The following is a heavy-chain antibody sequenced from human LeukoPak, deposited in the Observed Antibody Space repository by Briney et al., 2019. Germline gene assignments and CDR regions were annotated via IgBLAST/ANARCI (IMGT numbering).Heavy chain of an antibody. J-gene: IGHJ4*02. CDR2: IYHSGST. Sequence: SGTLSLTCDVSGHSISSGYYWGWIRQPPGKGLEWIGSIYHSGSTYYNPSLKSRVTISVDTSKNQFSLKLSSVTAADTAVYYCARQSAEFDYWGQGTLVTVSS. CDR3: ARQSAEFDY. CDR1: GHSISSGYY. V-gene: IGHV4-38-2*01.